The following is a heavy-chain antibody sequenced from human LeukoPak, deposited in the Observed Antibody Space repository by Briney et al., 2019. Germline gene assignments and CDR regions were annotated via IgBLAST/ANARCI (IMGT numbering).Heavy chain of an antibody. CDR1: GGSISSYY. Sequence: SETLSLTCTVSGGSISSYYWSWIRQPPGKGLEWIGRIYTSGSTNYNPSLKSRVTMSVDTSKNQFSLKLSSVTAADTAVYYCARLSGDCSSTSCSKSPDYWGQGTLVTVSS. CDR2: IYTSGST. D-gene: IGHD2-2*01. CDR3: ARLSGDCSSTSCSKSPDY. J-gene: IGHJ4*02. V-gene: IGHV4-4*07.